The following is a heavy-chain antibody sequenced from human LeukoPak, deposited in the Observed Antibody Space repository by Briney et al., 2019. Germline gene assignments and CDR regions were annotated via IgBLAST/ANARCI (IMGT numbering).Heavy chain of an antibody. D-gene: IGHD2-15*01. CDR3: ATLCCGSYYMDV. CDR2: IIPISGTT. CDR1: GGTLNSYG. V-gene: IGHV1-69*06. Sequence: SVKVSCKASGGTLNSYGISWVRQAPGQGLEWMGGIIPISGTTNYAQKFQGRVTITADKSTSTAYMELSSLRSEDTAVSYCATLCCGSYYMDVWGKGTTVTVSS. J-gene: IGHJ6*03.